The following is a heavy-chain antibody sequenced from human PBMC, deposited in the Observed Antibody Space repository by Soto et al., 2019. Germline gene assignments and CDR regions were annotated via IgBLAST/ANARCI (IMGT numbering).Heavy chain of an antibody. V-gene: IGHV3-33*01. D-gene: IGHD1-1*01. Sequence: QLQLVESGGGVVQPGTSLRLSCAASGFTFSSYGMHWVRQAPGKGLEWVAFLWFDGNHKYYADSVKGRFSVSRDDSKNTLYLQMHSLRAEDTAVYNCARDRRLQGHWLDYFYDMDVWSLGTTVTVSS. CDR2: LWFDGNHK. CDR1: GFTFSSYG. CDR3: ARDRRLQGHWLDYFYDMDV. J-gene: IGHJ6*02.